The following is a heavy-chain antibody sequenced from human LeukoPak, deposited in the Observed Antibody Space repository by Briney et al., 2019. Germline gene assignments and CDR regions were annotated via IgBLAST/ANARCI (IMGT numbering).Heavy chain of an antibody. Sequence: GESLKISCKGSGYSFTSYWIGWVRQMPGKGLEWMGIIYPGDSDTRYSPSFQGQVTISADKSISTAYLQWSSLKASDTAMYYCARANVNYYGSATTFDYWGQGIQVTVSS. CDR1: GYSFTSYW. D-gene: IGHD3-10*01. V-gene: IGHV5-51*01. J-gene: IGHJ4*02. CDR2: IYPGDSDT. CDR3: ARANVNYYGSATTFDY.